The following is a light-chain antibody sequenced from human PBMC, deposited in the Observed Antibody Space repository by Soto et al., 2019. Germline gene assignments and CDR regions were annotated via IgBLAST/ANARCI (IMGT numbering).Light chain of an antibody. J-gene: IGLJ3*02. Sequence: QSALTQPASVSGSPGQSITISCTGTSTDVGGYSYVSWYQQHPGKAPKLMIYEVINRPSGVSNRFSGSKSGNTASLTISGLQAEDEADYYCNSYTSGSTWVFGGGTKLTVL. CDR2: EVI. V-gene: IGLV2-14*01. CDR3: NSYTSGSTWV. CDR1: STDVGGYSY.